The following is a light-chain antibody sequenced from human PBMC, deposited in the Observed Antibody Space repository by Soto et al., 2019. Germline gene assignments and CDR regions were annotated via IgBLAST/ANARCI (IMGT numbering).Light chain of an antibody. V-gene: IGKV3-20*01. CDR3: QQYDKSPWT. CDR1: QSLSSSQ. J-gene: IGKJ1*01. CDR2: DAS. Sequence: ERVMTQSPATLSLSPCERATLSCSSSQSLSSSQLAWYQQKPGQAPRLLIHDASSRATGIPDRFSGSGSGTDFTLTISGLEPEDFAVYYCQQYDKSPWTFGQGTKVDIK.